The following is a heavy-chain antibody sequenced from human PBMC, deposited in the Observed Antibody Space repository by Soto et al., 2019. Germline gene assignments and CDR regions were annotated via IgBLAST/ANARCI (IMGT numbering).Heavy chain of an antibody. CDR3: ARYIPGVRYYGMEV. D-gene: IGHD2-2*01. V-gene: IGHV3-23*01. CDR1: KFTFSSYA. J-gene: IGHJ6*02. CDR2: IGESGTPT. Sequence: LRVSWTASKFTFSSYARNCVLKNPGKGLEWVSLIGESGTPTYYADSVKGRFTISRDNSGNTLFLEMYSLRAEDTAVYYCARYIPGVRYYGMEVWGQGTTVTVSS.